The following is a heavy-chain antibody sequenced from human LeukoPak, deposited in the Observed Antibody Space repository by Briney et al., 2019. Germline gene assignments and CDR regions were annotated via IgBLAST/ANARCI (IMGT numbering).Heavy chain of an antibody. D-gene: IGHD3-22*01. CDR2: INPNSGGT. Sequence: ASVKVSCKASGYTFTGYYMHWVRQAPGQGLEWMGWINPNSGGTNYAQKFQGRVTMTRDTSISTAYMELSRLRSDDTAGYYCARGALITKLPGKEGYWGQGTLVTVSS. J-gene: IGHJ4*02. CDR1: GYTFTGYY. V-gene: IGHV1-2*02. CDR3: ARGALITKLPGKEGY.